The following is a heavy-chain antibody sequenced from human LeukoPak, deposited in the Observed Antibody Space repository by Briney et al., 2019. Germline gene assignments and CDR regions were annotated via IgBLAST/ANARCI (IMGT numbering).Heavy chain of an antibody. Sequence: PSETLSLTCTVSGGSISSYYWSWIRQPPGKGLEWIGYIYYSGSTNYNPSLKSRVTISVDTSKNQSSPKLSSVTAADTAVYYCARVSDFWSGYYMNDRWFDPWGQGTLVTVSS. CDR1: GGSISSYY. D-gene: IGHD3-3*01. J-gene: IGHJ5*02. CDR2: IYYSGST. V-gene: IGHV4-59*01. CDR3: ARVSDFWSGYYMNDRWFDP.